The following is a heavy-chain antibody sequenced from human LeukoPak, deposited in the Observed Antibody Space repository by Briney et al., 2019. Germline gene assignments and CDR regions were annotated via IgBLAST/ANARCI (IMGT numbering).Heavy chain of an antibody. V-gene: IGHV3-30-3*01. Sequence: PGRSLRLSCAASGFTFSSYAMHWVRQAPGKGLEWVAVISYDGSNKYYADSVKGRFTISRDNSKNTLYLQMNSLRAEDTAVYYCAREPYYYDSSGYYYYYGMDVWSQGTTVTVSS. CDR2: ISYDGSNK. CDR1: GFTFSSYA. D-gene: IGHD3-22*01. J-gene: IGHJ6*02. CDR3: AREPYYYDSSGYYYYYGMDV.